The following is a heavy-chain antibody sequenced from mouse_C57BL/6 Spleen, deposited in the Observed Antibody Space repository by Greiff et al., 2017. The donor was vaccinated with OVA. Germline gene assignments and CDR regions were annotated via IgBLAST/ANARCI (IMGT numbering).Heavy chain of an antibody. CDR3: ARGLLSYCYAMDD. Sequence: QVQLQQPGAELVKPGASVKLSCKASGYTFTSYWMQCVKQRPGQGLEWIGEIDPSDGYTNYNQKFKGKATLTVDTSSSTAYMQLSSLTSEDSAVYYCARGLLSYCYAMDDWGQGTSVTVSS. CDR1: GYTFTSYW. D-gene: IGHD2-3*01. CDR2: IDPSDGYT. V-gene: IGHV1-50*01. J-gene: IGHJ4*01.